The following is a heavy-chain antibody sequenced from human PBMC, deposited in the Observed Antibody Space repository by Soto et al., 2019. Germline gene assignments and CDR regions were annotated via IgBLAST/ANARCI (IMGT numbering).Heavy chain of an antibody. CDR1: GYSFGSYG. Sequence: EVQLVESGGGLVQPGGSLRLSCAASGYSFGSYGMSWVRQAPGSGLEWVANIKEDGSEKYYVDSVKGRFIISRDNAKNSLHLQMNSLRAEDTAVYYWARENWYLALWGRGTLVTVSS. CDR2: IKEDGSEK. J-gene: IGHJ2*01. V-gene: IGHV3-7*03. CDR3: ARENWYLAL.